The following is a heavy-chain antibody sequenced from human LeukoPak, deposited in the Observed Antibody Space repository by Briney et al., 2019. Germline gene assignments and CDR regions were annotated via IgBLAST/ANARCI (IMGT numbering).Heavy chain of an antibody. V-gene: IGHV3-53*01. CDR1: GLTFSSHW. CDR2: IYSGGNT. J-gene: IGHJ6*02. D-gene: IGHD1-26*01. CDR3: VRDSPTVGGYGMDV. Sequence: GGSLRLSCAASGLTFSSHWMHWVRQAPGKGLEWVSVIYSGGNTYYADSVKGRFTISRDNSKNTLNLQMNSLRADDTAVYYCVRDSPTVGGYGMDVWGQGTKVTVSS.